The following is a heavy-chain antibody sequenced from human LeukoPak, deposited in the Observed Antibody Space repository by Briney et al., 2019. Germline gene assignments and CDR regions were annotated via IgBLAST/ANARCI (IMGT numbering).Heavy chain of an antibody. CDR1: GGSFSGYY. V-gene: IGHV4-34*01. Sequence: SETLFLTCAVYGGSFSGYYWSWIRQPPGKGLEWIGEINHSGSTNYNPSLKSRVTISVDTSKNQFSLKLSSVTAADTAVYYCARGGDVVVPAALMYVWGKGTTVTVSS. D-gene: IGHD2-2*01. CDR2: INHSGST. CDR3: ARGGDVVVPAALMYV. J-gene: IGHJ6*03.